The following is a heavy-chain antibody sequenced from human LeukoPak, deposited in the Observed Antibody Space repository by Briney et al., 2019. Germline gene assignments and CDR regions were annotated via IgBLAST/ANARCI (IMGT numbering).Heavy chain of an antibody. CDR2: IYYSGST. J-gene: IGHJ4*02. Sequence: SETLSLTCTVSGYSISSGYYWGWIRQPPGKGLEWIGYIYYSGSTNYNPSLKSRVTISVDTSKNQFSLKLSSVTAADTAVYYCARVSGSYTPMYYFDYWGQGTLVTVSS. V-gene: IGHV4-61*01. CDR1: GYSISSGYY. D-gene: IGHD1-26*01. CDR3: ARVSGSYTPMYYFDY.